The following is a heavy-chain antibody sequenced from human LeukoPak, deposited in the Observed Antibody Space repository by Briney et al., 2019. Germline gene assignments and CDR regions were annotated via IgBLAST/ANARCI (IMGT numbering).Heavy chain of an antibody. CDR1: GGTFSSNA. Sequence: SVTVSCKDSGGTFSSNAMSWVRQAPGQGLEWMGGIIPIFGTANYAQKFQGRVTITADESTSTAYMELSSLRSEDTAVYYCAGGGEYDFWSGYYEGALDYWGQGTLVTVSS. D-gene: IGHD3-3*01. V-gene: IGHV1-69*13. CDR2: IIPIFGTA. J-gene: IGHJ4*02. CDR3: AGGGEYDFWSGYYEGALDY.